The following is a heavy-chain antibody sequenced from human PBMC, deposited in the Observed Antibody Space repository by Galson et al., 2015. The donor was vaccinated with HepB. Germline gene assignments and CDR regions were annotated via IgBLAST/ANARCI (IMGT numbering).Heavy chain of an antibody. CDR2: IWRDGTNK. D-gene: IGHD6-19*01. Sequence: SLRLSCAASGFIFSNYGMHWVRQAPGKGLEWVALIWRDGTNKYYSDSVKGRFTISRDNSKNILYLQMHILQAEDTAVYYCVREHNSGWYLDHVGQGTLVTVSS. V-gene: IGHV3-33*01. CDR1: GFIFSNYG. J-gene: IGHJ4*02. CDR3: VREHNSGWYLDH.